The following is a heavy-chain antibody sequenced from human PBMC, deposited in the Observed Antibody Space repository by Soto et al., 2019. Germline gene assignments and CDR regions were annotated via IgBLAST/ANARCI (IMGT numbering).Heavy chain of an antibody. J-gene: IGHJ4*02. Sequence: AGGSLRLSCAASGFTFSSYAMSWVRQAPGKGLEWVSAISGRDGSTYYADSVKGRFTISRDDSKNTLYLQVNSLRAEDTAVYYCAKRYSSSWKTFDYWGQGTQVTVSS. D-gene: IGHD6-13*01. CDR1: GFTFSSYA. CDR3: AKRYSSSWKTFDY. V-gene: IGHV3-23*01. CDR2: ISGRDGST.